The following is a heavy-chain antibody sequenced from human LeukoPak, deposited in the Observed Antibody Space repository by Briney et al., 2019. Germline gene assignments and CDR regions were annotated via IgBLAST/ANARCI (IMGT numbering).Heavy chain of an antibody. Sequence: PGGSLRLSCAASGFTFSSYSMNWVRQAPGKGLEWVSSISSSSSYIYYADSVKGRFTISRDNAKNSLYLQMNSLRAEDTAVYYCARDGAAAGTRDGWFDPWGQGTLVTVSS. CDR3: ARDGAAAGTRDGWFDP. CDR2: ISSSSSYI. CDR1: GFTFSSYS. D-gene: IGHD6-13*01. J-gene: IGHJ5*02. V-gene: IGHV3-21*01.